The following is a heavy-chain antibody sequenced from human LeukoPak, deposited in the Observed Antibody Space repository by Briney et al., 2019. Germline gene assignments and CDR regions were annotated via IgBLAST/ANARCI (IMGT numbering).Heavy chain of an antibody. J-gene: IGHJ4*02. D-gene: IGHD5-24*01. V-gene: IGHV4-34*01. CDR2: INHSGST. CDR3: ARGRWLQLSYFGY. CDR1: GGSFSGYY. Sequence: PSETLSLTCAVYGGSFSGYYWSWIRQPPGKGLEWIGEINHSGSTNYNPSLKSRVTISVDTSKNQFSLKLSSVTAADTAVYYCARGRWLQLSYFGYWGQGTLVTVSS.